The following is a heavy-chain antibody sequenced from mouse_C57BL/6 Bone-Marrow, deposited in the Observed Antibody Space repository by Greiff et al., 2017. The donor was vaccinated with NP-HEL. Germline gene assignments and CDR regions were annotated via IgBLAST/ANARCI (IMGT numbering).Heavy chain of an antibody. CDR2: IYPGDGDT. CDR3: ADYYGSSYGYFDV. Sequence: VQVVESGPELVKPGASVKISCKASGYAFSSSWMNWVKQRPGKGLEWIGRIYPGDGDTNYNGKFKGKATLTADKSSSTAYMQLSSLTSEDSAVYFCADYYGSSYGYFDVWGTGTTVTVSS. CDR1: GYAFSSSW. V-gene: IGHV1-82*01. D-gene: IGHD1-1*01. J-gene: IGHJ1*03.